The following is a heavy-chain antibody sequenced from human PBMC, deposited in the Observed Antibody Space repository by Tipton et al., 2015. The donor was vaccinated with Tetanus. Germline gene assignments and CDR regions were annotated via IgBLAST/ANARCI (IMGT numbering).Heavy chain of an antibody. J-gene: IGHJ4*02. Sequence: SLRLSCAVSGFTFSNYRMNWVRQAPGTGLQWVASISSTSSYIYYADSLKGRFTISRDNAKNSLYLQIDSLGAEDTALYYCASDRTLDYWGQGTLVTVSS. V-gene: IGHV3-21*01. CDR2: ISSTSSYI. CDR3: ASDRTLDY. CDR1: GFTFSNYR.